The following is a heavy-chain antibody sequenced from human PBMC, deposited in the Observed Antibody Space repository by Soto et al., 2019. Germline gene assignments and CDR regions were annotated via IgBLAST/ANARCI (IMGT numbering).Heavy chain of an antibody. CDR2: INHSGTI. Sequence: SETLSLTCGGYGGSFSGYYWTWIRQPPGKGLEWIGEINHSGTINFNPSLKSRLTISLDTSKKHFSLKLSSVTDADTAAYYCARADRTLVTSYSLDVWGQGTTVTVSS. CDR3: ARADRTLVTSYSLDV. V-gene: IGHV4-34*01. CDR1: GGSFSGYY. J-gene: IGHJ6*02. D-gene: IGHD2-21*02.